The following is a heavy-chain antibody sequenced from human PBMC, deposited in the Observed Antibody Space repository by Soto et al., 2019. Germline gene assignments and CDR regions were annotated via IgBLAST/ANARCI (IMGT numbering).Heavy chain of an antibody. Sequence: QTLSLTCAISGDSVSSNTAAWNWIRQSPSRGLEWLGRTYYRSKWYADYAVSVKSRITINPDTSKNEFSLQLHSVTPVDTAVYYCARDGETDQSRGSAFFDNWGQGTLVTVSS. D-gene: IGHD3-22*01. CDR3: ARDGETDQSRGSAFFDN. V-gene: IGHV6-1*01. CDR1: GDSVSSNTAA. CDR2: TYYRSKWYA. J-gene: IGHJ4*02.